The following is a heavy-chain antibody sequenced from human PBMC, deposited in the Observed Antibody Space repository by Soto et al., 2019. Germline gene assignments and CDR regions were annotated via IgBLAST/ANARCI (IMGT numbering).Heavy chain of an antibody. J-gene: IGHJ4*02. CDR1: GFTFSTYA. CDR3: AKAAYTLPTDY. Sequence: EVQLLESGGGLVQPGGSLRLSCAASGFTFSTYAMNWVRQAPGKGLEWVSGISGSGDSIYYADSVKGRFTISRDNSKNTLYLQMNSLRVEDTAVYYCAKAAYTLPTDYWGQGTLVTVSS. D-gene: IGHD2-2*02. V-gene: IGHV3-23*01. CDR2: ISGSGDSI.